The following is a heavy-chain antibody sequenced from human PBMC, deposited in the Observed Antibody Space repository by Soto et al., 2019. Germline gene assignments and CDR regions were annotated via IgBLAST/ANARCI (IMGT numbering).Heavy chain of an antibody. CDR3: APWFGAFDY. Sequence: QVQLVESGGGVVQPGRSLRLSCAASGFTFSSYGMHWVRQAPGKGLEWVAVISYDGSNKYYADSVKGRFTISRDNSKNTLYRKINSLRVEDTALYYCAPWFGAFDYWGQGTLVTVSS. CDR1: GFTFSSYG. CDR2: ISYDGSNK. J-gene: IGHJ4*02. D-gene: IGHD3-10*01. V-gene: IGHV3-30*03.